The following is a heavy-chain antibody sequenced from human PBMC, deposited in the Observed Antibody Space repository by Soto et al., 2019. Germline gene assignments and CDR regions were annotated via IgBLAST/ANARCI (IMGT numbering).Heavy chain of an antibody. CDR3: VKDGSSGWPYFDDMDV. Sequence: QSGVSLRLSWAASGFTFSSYGMHWVRQAPGKGLEWVAVILYDGSKKYYADSVKGRFTISRDNSKNTLYLQMSSLRAEDTALYYCVKDGSSGWPYFDDMDVWGKGTTVTVSS. J-gene: IGHJ6*04. CDR1: GFTFSSYG. V-gene: IGHV3-30*18. CDR2: ILYDGSKK. D-gene: IGHD6-19*01.